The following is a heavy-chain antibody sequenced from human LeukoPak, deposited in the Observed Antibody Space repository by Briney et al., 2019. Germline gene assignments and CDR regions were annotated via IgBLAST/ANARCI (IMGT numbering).Heavy chain of an antibody. D-gene: IGHD6-13*01. CDR1: GGSFSGYY. J-gene: IGHJ4*02. V-gene: IGHV4-34*01. Sequence: PSETLSLTCAVYGGSFSGYYWSWIRQPPGKGLEWIGEINHSGSTNYNPSLKSRVTISVDTSKNQFSLKLSSVTAADTAAYYCARSSSSSWYGGPFDYWGQGTLVTVPS. CDR3: ARSSSSSWYGGPFDY. CDR2: INHSGST.